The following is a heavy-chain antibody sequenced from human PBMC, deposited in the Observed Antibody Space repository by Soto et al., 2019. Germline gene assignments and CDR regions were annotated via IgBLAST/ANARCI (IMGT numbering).Heavy chain of an antibody. CDR2: INAGNGDT. Sequence: ASVKVSCKASGYIFTSHAMHWVRQAPGQRLEWMGWINAGNGDTRYSQKFQGRVTITRDTSASTAYMELSSLRSEDTAVYYCARLVGGYTFYYWGQGTLVTVSS. V-gene: IGHV1-3*01. J-gene: IGHJ4*02. D-gene: IGHD5-12*01. CDR1: GYIFTSHA. CDR3: ARLVGGYTFYY.